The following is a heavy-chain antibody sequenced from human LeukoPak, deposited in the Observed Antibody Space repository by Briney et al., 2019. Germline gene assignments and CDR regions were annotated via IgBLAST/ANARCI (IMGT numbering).Heavy chain of an antibody. CDR1: GYTFAGYP. J-gene: IGHJ4*02. V-gene: IGHV1-2*06. CDR3: ARVLGSGSSFDY. CDR2: IHPNSGDT. Sequence: ASVKVSCKASGYTFAGYPIHWVRQVPGQGLEWIGRIHPNSGDTYYAQKSQGRVTMTRDTSISTAYMELSRLRSDDTAVYYCARVLGSGSSFDYWGQGTLVTVSS. D-gene: IGHD3-10*01.